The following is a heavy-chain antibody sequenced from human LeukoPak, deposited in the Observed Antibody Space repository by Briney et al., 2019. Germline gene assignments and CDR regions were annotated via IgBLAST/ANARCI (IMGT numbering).Heavy chain of an antibody. CDR3: ATGSGGPFGY. CDR1: GFTFSSYA. CDR2: ISGSGGST. D-gene: IGHD2-15*01. V-gene: IGHV3-23*01. J-gene: IGHJ4*02. Sequence: GGSLRLSCAASGFTFSSYAMSWVRQAPGKGLEWVSAISGSGGSTYYADSVRGRFTISRDNSKNTLYLQMNSLRAEDTAVYYCATGSGGPFGYWGQGTLVTVSS.